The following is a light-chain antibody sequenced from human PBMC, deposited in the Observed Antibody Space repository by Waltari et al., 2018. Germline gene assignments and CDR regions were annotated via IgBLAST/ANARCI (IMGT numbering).Light chain of an antibody. Sequence: SSRAAKGLTKGYYAWYQQKPFQAPRLLIYGASSRAAGIPERFSGSGSRTDFTLTISRLEPEDFAVYYCQQYGSSILYTFGQGTKVEIK. V-gene: IGKV3-20*01. J-gene: IGKJ2*01. CDR3: QQYGSSILYT. CDR2: GAS. CDR1: KGLTKGY.